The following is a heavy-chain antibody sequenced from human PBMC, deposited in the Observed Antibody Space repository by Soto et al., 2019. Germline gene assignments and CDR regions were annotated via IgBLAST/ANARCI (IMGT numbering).Heavy chain of an antibody. D-gene: IGHD6-19*01. V-gene: IGHV4-34*01. CDR1: GGSFSGYY. CDR3: APSPGIAVAGTLRASKN. J-gene: IGHJ4*02. CDR2: INHSGST. Sequence: SETLSLTCAVYGGSFSGYYWSWIRQPPGKGLEWIGEINHSGSTNYNPSLKGRVTISVDTSKNQFSLKLSSVTVADTAVYYWAPSPGIAVAGTLRASKNWGQGTLVTVSS.